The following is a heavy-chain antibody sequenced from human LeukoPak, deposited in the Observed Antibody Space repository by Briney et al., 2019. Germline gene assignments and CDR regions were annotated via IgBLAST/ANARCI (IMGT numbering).Heavy chain of an antibody. V-gene: IGHV3-23*01. Sequence: GGSLRLSCAASGFTFNIYWIHWVRQAPGKGLVWVSAISGSGGSTYYADSVKGRFTISRDNSKNTLYLQMNSLRAEDTAVYYCAKDRPCRLPSIVVVPAALVDDFGYWGQGALVTVSS. J-gene: IGHJ4*02. CDR2: ISGSGGST. CDR3: AKDRPCRLPSIVVVPAALVDDFGY. CDR1: GFTFNIYW. D-gene: IGHD2-2*01.